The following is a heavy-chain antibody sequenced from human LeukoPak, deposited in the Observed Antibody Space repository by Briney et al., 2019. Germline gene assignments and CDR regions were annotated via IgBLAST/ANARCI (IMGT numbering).Heavy chain of an antibody. CDR1: GFMFNNEW. CDR2: IKADGTEK. CDR3: TRRLDY. Sequence: GGSLRLSCAASGFMFNNEWMDWVRQAPGKGLEWVANIKADGTEKYYVDSVKGRFTISRGNAKNSLYLQLNSLRAEDTAVYYCTRRLDYWGQGTQVTVSS. V-gene: IGHV3-7*03. J-gene: IGHJ4*02.